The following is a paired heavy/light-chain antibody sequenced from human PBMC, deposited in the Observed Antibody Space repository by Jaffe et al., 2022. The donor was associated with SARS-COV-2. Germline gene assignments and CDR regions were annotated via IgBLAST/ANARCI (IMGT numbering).Heavy chain of an antibody. CDR3: TRDSYYASGSYLHYFDF. D-gene: IGHD3-10*01. V-gene: IGHV3-9*01. CDR1: GFTFDDYG. J-gene: IGHJ4*02. Sequence: EVQLLESGGGLVQPGGSLRLSCVTSGFTFDDYGMHWVRQVPGKAPEWVAGITWNSDSLGYGDSVKGRFTISRDNAKNSLYLQMNGLRTEDTAFYFCTRDSYYASGSYLHYFDFWGQGIQVTVSS. CDR2: ITWNSDSL.
Light chain of an antibody. CDR1: QSISSW. J-gene: IGKJ2*01. Sequence: EIQMTQSPSTLSASVGDRVTITCRASQSISSWLAWYQQKSGEAPKLLMYKASTLQSGVPSRFSGSGSGTEFTLTISSLQPDDFATYYCQQYDASPTFGQGTRLEVK. CDR3: QQYDASPT. CDR2: KAS. V-gene: IGKV1-5*03.